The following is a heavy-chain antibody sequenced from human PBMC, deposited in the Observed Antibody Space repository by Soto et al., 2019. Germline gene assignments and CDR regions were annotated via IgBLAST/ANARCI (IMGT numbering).Heavy chain of an antibody. CDR1: GFTFRTSA. Sequence: PGGSLRLSCAASGFTFRTSAMHWVRQAPGKGLEWVAFISYDGSLKYYADSVKGRFSISRDNSNNTLHLQMNSLRPEDTAVYYCAREDVAGPPPPYYYHGLDVWGRGTTVTVSS. V-gene: IGHV3-30*03. CDR3: AREDVAGPPPPYYYHGLDV. J-gene: IGHJ6*02. CDR2: ISYDGSLK.